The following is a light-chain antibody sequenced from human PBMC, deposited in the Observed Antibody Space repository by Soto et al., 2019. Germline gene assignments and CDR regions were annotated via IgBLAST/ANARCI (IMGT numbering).Light chain of an antibody. CDR3: QQYDNLPIT. V-gene: IGKV1-33*01. CDR2: DAS. J-gene: IGKJ5*01. Sequence: DTQLTQSPPSLSASVGDRVTITCQASHHISDYLNWYQQKPGKAPKLLIYDASKLETGVPSRFSGSGSGTDFTFTISSLQPEDIATYYCQQYDNLPITFGQGTRLEIK. CDR1: HHISDY.